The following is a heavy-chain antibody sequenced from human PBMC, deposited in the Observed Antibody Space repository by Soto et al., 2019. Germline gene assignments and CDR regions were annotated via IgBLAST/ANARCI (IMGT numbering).Heavy chain of an antibody. V-gene: IGHV3-74*01. CDR2: ISQDGAIA. CDR1: GFAFGSYW. J-gene: IGHJ4*02. D-gene: IGHD1-1*01. CDR3: LRDQRHWNEFADQ. Sequence: VQLVESGGGLVQPGGSLRLSCAASGFAFGSYWMHWVRQAPGKGLVWVSRISQDGAIATQADSVKGRFTISRDNAKNTLFLKMNSLRGDDKAVYYCLRDQRHWNEFADQWGQGTLVTVSS.